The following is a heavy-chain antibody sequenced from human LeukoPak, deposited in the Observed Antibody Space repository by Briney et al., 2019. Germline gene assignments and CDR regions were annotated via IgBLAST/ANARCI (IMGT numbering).Heavy chain of an antibody. V-gene: IGHV3-15*01. J-gene: IGHJ4*02. Sequence: GGSLRLSCAASGFTFSNAWMSWVRQAPGKGLEWVGRIKSKTDGGTTDYAAPVKGRFTISRDDSKNTLYLQMNSLKTEDTAVYYCTTEGDYYDSVVKFDYWGQGTLVTVSS. CDR2: IKSKTDGGTT. CDR1: GFTFSNAW. CDR3: TTEGDYYDSVVKFDY. D-gene: IGHD3-10*01.